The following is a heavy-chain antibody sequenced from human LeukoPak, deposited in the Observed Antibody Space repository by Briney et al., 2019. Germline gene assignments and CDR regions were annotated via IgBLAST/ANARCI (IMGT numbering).Heavy chain of an antibody. V-gene: IGHV1-46*01. Sequence: ASVKVSCKASGYTFTSYYMHWVRQAPGQGLEWMGIINPSGGSTSYAQKFQGRVTMSRDTSTSTVYMELSSLRSEDTAVYYCARFLAVAGLDYWGQGTLVTVSS. CDR1: GYTFTSYY. CDR2: INPSGGST. CDR3: ARFLAVAGLDY. J-gene: IGHJ4*02. D-gene: IGHD6-19*01.